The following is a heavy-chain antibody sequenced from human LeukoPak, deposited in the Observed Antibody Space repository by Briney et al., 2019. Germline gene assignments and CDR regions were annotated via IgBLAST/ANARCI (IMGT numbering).Heavy chain of an antibody. CDR3: ASDIGYSSSWDP. Sequence: SVKVSCEASGGTFSSYAISWVRQAPGQGLEWMGGIIPIFGTANYAQKFQGRVTITTDESTSTAYMELSSLRSEDTAVYYCASDIGYSSSWDPWGQGTLVTVSS. V-gene: IGHV1-69*05. CDR2: IIPIFGTA. J-gene: IGHJ5*02. D-gene: IGHD6-13*01. CDR1: GGTFSSYA.